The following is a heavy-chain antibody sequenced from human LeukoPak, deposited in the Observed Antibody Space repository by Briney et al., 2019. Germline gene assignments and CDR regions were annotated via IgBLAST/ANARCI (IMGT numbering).Heavy chain of an antibody. J-gene: IGHJ4*02. Sequence: GGSLRLSCAASGFTFSSYSMNWVRQAPGKGLEWVSSISSSSSYVYYADSVKGRFTISRDNSKNTLYLQMNSLRAEDTAVYYCATSSGYDSPPRDYWGQGTLVTVSS. V-gene: IGHV3-21*04. CDR1: GFTFSSYS. CDR3: ATSSGYDSPPRDY. D-gene: IGHD5-12*01. CDR2: ISSSSSYV.